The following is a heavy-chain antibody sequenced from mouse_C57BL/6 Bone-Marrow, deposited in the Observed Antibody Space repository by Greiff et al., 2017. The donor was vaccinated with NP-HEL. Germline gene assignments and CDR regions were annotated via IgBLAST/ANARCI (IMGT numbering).Heavy chain of an antibody. CDR1: GFTFSDYG. CDR2: ISSGSSTI. D-gene: IGHD1-1*01. CDR3: ARPITTGDWYFDV. V-gene: IGHV5-17*01. J-gene: IGHJ1*03. Sequence: EVQLVESGGGLVKPGGSLKLSCAASGFTFSDYGMHWVRQAPEKGLEWVAYISSGSSTIYYADTVKGRFTISRDNAKNTLFLQMTSLRSEDTAMYYCARPITTGDWYFDVGGTGTTVTVSS.